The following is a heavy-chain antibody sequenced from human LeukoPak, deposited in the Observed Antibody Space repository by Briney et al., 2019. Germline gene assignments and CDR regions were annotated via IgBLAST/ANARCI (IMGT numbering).Heavy chain of an antibody. CDR2: ISAYNGNT. J-gene: IGHJ5*02. CDR3: AREERYGSGSLLESNWFDP. CDR1: GYTFTSYG. D-gene: IGHD3-10*01. Sequence: ASVKVSCKASGYTFTSYGISWVRQAPGQGLEWMGWISAYNGNTNYAQKLQGRVTMTTDTPTSTAYMELRSLRSDDTAVYYCAREERYGSGSLLESNWFDPWGQGTLVTVSS. V-gene: IGHV1-18*01.